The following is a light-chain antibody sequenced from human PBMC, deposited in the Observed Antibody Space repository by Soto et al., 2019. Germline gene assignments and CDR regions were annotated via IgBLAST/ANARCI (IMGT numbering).Light chain of an antibody. CDR3: QPCNLYSWT. J-gene: IGKJ1*01. Sequence: DIPMTQSPSTLSASVGDRVTITCRARQSISVWLAWYQQKPGKAPNLLLYKASTLQSGVPSGFSGSGSGTEFTITISSLQPDDLACCYCQPCNLYSWTFGRGTKVEI. CDR1: QSISVW. V-gene: IGKV1-5*03. CDR2: KAS.